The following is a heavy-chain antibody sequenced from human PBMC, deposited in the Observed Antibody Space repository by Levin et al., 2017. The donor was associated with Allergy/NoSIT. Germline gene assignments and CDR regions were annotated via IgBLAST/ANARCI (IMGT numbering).Heavy chain of an antibody. CDR3: ARGSMVDHHPLPDY. Sequence: ASVKVSCKASGYTFTSYDINWVRQATGQGLEWMGWMNPNSGNTGYAQKFQGRVTMTRNTSISTAYMELSSLRSEDTAVYYCARGSMVDHHPLPDYWGQGTLVTVSS. J-gene: IGHJ4*02. CDR2: MNPNSGNT. V-gene: IGHV1-8*01. D-gene: IGHD4/OR15-4a*01. CDR1: GYTFTSYD.